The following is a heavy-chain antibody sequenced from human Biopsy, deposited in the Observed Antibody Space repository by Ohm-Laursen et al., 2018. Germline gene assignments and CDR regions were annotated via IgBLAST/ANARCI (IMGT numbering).Heavy chain of an antibody. D-gene: IGHD3-9*01. J-gene: IGHJ1*01. CDR2: NIPILGTG. CDR1: GCTFSNYG. Sequence: EASVKVSCKAPGCTFSNYGVNWVRQAPGQGLEWLGGNIPILGTGNYAQKFQDRVTVASDTSTSTATMELRSLGSDDTAVYYCATKLTDYFHHWGQGTLVIVSS. V-gene: IGHV1-69*06. CDR3: ATKLTDYFHH.